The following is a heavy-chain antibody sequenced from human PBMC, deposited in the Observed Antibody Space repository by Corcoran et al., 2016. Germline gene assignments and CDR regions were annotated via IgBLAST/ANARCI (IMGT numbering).Heavy chain of an antibody. V-gene: IGHV4-34*01. D-gene: IGHD3-10*01. Sequence: QVQLQQWGAGLLKPSETLSLTCAVYGGSFSGYYWSWIRQSPEKGLEWIGEINHSGSTNYNPSLKSRVTISVDKSKNKFSRKLSSVTAADTAVEYCARALSGDGLNPWGQGTLVTVSS. CDR1: GGSFSGYY. CDR2: INHSGST. CDR3: ARALSGDGLNP. J-gene: IGHJ5*02.